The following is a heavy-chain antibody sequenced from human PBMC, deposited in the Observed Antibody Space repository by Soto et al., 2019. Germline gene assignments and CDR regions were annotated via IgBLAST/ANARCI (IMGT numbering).Heavy chain of an antibody. V-gene: IGHV1-18*01. J-gene: IGHJ6*02. CDR2: ISAYNGNT. CDR1: GYTFTSYG. CDR3: ARADYDILTGYYGRGMDV. Sequence: ASVKVSCKASGYTFTSYGISWVRQAPGQGLEWMGWISAYNGNTNYAQKLQGRVTMTTDTSTSTAYMELRSLRSDDTAVYYCARADYDILTGYYGRGMDVWGQGTTVTVSS. D-gene: IGHD3-9*01.